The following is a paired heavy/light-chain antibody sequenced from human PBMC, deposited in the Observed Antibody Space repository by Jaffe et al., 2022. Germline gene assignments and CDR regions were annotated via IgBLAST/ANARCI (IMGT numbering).Heavy chain of an antibody. CDR2: INPKSGGT. V-gene: IGHV1-2*02. D-gene: IGHD6-19*01. J-gene: IGHJ4*02. CDR3: ARLYTKGWYSLDY. CDR1: GYTFTDYS. Sequence: QVQLVQSGAEVKKPGASVKVSCKASGYTFTDYSIYWMRQAPGQGLEWLGWINPKSGGTKYAQKFEGRVTMTRDTSISTAYMEFNRLRSDDTADTAIYYCARLYTKGWYSLDYWGQGTLVTVSS.
Light chain of an antibody. Sequence: QSDLTQPASVSESPGQSITISCTGSSSDVGGNNYVSWYQQHPGKAPKLMIFDVTNRPSGVSNRFSGSKSGNTASLTISRLQAEDEAHYYCSSYRDNSIVLFGGGTKLTVL. CDR3: SSYRDNSIVL. CDR1: SSDVGGNNY. J-gene: IGLJ2*01. V-gene: IGLV2-14*03. CDR2: DVT.